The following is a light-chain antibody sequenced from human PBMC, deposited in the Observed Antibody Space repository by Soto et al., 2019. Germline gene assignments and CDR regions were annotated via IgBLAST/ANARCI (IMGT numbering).Light chain of an antibody. Sequence: EIVMTQSLAALSVSTGERATLSCRASQSVSSNLAWYQQKPGQAPRLLIYGASTRATGIPARFSGSGSGTEFTLTISSLQSEDFAVYYCQQYNNWPLTFCGGTKV. CDR2: GAS. V-gene: IGKV3-15*01. CDR1: QSVSSN. CDR3: QQYNNWPLT. J-gene: IGKJ4*01.